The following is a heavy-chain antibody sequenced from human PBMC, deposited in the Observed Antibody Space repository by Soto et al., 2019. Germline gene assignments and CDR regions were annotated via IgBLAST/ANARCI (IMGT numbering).Heavy chain of an antibody. Sequence: EVQLVESGGSLVKPGGSLRLSCAASGFTFSNTWMNWVRQAPGKGLEWVGRIKSKTDGGTTDYAAPVKGRFTISRDDSKNTLYLQINSLKTEDSAVYYCTTEDTRYYGMDVWGQGTTVTVSS. D-gene: IGHD5-18*01. CDR1: GFTFSNTW. CDR2: IKSKTDGGTT. J-gene: IGHJ6*02. V-gene: IGHV3-15*07. CDR3: TTEDTRYYGMDV.